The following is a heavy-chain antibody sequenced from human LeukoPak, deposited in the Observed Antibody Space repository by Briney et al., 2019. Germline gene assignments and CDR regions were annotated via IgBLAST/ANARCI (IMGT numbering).Heavy chain of an antibody. V-gene: IGHV1-8*01. CDR3: ARGTTRKYGDFDY. D-gene: IGHD1-26*01. Sequence: VASVMVSCKASGYTFSNYDINWVRQVTGQGLEWMGWMNPDSGNTGYAQRFQGRVTLTRNPSISTAYMEVSSLRSEDTAVYFCARGTTRKYGDFDYWGQGTLVTVPS. CDR1: GYTFSNYD. J-gene: IGHJ4*02. CDR2: MNPDSGNT.